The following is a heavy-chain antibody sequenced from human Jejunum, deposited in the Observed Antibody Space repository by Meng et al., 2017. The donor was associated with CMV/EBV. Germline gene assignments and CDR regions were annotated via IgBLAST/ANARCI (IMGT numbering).Heavy chain of an antibody. CDR2: IYWNDDS. J-gene: IGHJ2*01. Sequence: SVCSLSTTGVGVGWIRQPPGMALEWLALIYWNDDSRYSLSLKTRLTITKDTSRNQVLLTMTNMDPVDTGTYYCAHYVDTARGGWYFDLWGRGTLVTVSS. CDR3: AHYVDTARGGWYFDL. CDR1: VCSLSTTGVG. D-gene: IGHD5-18*01. V-gene: IGHV2-5*01.